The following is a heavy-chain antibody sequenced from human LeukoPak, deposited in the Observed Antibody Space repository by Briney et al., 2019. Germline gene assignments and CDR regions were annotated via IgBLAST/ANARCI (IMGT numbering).Heavy chain of an antibody. CDR3: ARDGTAAGLYFDL. CDR1: GFTFSNYW. V-gene: IGHV3-7*01. D-gene: IGHD6-13*01. J-gene: IGHJ4*01. Sequence: PGGSLRLSCAVSGFTFSNYWMNWVRQAPGKGLEWVASIGQDGGEKSYVDSVEGRFTISRDNTKNSLYLQMSSLRAEDTAVYYCARDGTAAGLYFDLWGQGTLVTVSS. CDR2: IGQDGGEK.